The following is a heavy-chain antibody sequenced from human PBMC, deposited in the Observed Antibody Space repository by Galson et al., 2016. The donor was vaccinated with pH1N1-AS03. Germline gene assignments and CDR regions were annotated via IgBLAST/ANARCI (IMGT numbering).Heavy chain of an antibody. J-gene: IGHJ4*02. CDR2: IMAIFGTT. D-gene: IGHD3-3*01. Sequence: SVKASCKASGGPFRSYSLGWVRQAPGQGLEWMGGIMAIFGTTVYAQKFQGRLTITADEPTNTAYMELSSLRSEDTAFYYCARGRGYHTTTSWDSWGQGSLVTVSS. CDR1: GGPFRSYS. CDR3: ARGRGYHTTTSWDS. V-gene: IGHV1-69*13.